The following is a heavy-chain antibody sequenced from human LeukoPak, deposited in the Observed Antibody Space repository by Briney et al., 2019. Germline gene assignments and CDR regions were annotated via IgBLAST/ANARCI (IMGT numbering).Heavy chain of an antibody. Sequence: GGSLRLSCVASGFPFSSYWMTWVRQAPGKGLEWVANIKQDGSKKSYVDSVKGQFTISRDDAKNMMFLQMNSLRADDTAVYYCVRDFRSADYWGQGILVTVSS. CDR3: VRDFRSADY. J-gene: IGHJ4*02. CDR1: GFPFSSYW. V-gene: IGHV3-7*01. CDR2: IKQDGSKK.